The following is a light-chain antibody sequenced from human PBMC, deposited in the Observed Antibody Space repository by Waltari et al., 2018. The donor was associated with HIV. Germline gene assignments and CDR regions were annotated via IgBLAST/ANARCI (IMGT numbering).Light chain of an antibody. Sequence: QSVLTQPPSASGTPGQRVTISCSGRNSNIGSNTVNWYQPVPGTSPKLLIYGNNQRPSGVPARFSGSKSGTSATLAISGLRPEDEADYYCAAWDDSRNGDVIFGGGTTLTVL. J-gene: IGLJ2*01. CDR1: NSNIGSNT. V-gene: IGLV1-44*01. CDR2: GNN. CDR3: AAWDDSRNGDVI.